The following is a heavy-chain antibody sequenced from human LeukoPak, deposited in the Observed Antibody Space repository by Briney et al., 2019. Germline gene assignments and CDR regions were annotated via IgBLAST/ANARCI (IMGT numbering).Heavy chain of an antibody. J-gene: IGHJ4*02. CDR3: TIDRPIGPQALFDY. V-gene: IGHV3-15*01. Sequence: GGSLRLSCAASGFIFSNAWMSWARRSPGKGLEWVGRIKSKTDGGTIDYAAPVKGRFIISRDDSKNTLYLQMNSLKTEDTAVYYCTIDRPIGPQALFDYWGQGTLVTVSS. D-gene: IGHD3-22*01. CDR2: IKSKTDGGTI. CDR1: GFIFSNAW.